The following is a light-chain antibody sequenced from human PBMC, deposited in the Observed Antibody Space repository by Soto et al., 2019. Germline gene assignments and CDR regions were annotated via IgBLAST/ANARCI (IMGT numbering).Light chain of an antibody. CDR3: QQYDTSTRYT. Sequence: EIVLTQSPGTLSLSPGERATLSCRASQSVTSNYLAWYQQKPGQAPRLLIYGVSSRATGIPDRFSSSGSGTDFTLTISRLEPEDFAVYYCQQYDTSTRYTFGQGTKLEIK. CDR1: QSVTSNY. CDR2: GVS. V-gene: IGKV3-20*01. J-gene: IGKJ2*01.